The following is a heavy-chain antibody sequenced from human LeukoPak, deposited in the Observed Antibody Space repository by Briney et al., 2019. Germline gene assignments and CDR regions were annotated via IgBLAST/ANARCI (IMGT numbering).Heavy chain of an antibody. V-gene: IGHV1-18*01. CDR1: GYTFASYG. D-gene: IGHD3-16*02. CDR2: ISAYNGNT. Sequence: ASVKVSCKASGYTFASYGISWVRQAPGQGLEWMGWISAYNGNTNYAQKLQGRVTMTTDTSTSTAYMELKSLRSDDTAVYYCARDSVTSYYYGMDVWGQGTTVTVSS. J-gene: IGHJ6*02. CDR3: ARDSVTSYYYGMDV.